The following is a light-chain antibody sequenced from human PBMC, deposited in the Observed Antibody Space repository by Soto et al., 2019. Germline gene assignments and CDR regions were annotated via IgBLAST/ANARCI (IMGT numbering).Light chain of an antibody. Sequence: QSALTQPASVSGSPGQSITISCTGTSSDVGGYNYVSWYQQHPGKAPKLMIYEVSNRPSGISNRFSGSKSGNTASLTISGLQAEDEGDYFCAAYTGSSTVVFGGGTKPTVL. V-gene: IGLV2-14*01. CDR3: AAYTGSSTVV. CDR1: SSDVGGYNY. CDR2: EVS. J-gene: IGLJ2*01.